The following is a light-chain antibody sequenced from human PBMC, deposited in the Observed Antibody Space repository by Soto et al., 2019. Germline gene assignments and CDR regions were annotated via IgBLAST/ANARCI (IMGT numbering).Light chain of an antibody. V-gene: IGKV3-15*01. CDR2: GAS. CDR1: QSVSSN. CDR3: QQYNTWPPWT. J-gene: IGKJ1*01. Sequence: EIVMTQSPATLSVSPGERATLSCRASQSVSSNLAWYQQKPGQAPRLLIYGASTRATGIPARFSGSGSGTEFTLTIGRLHSEDFAVYYCQQYNTWPPWTFGQGTKVDIK.